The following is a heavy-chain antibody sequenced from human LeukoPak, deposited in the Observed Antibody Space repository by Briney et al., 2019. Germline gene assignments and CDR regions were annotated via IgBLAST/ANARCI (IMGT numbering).Heavy chain of an antibody. V-gene: IGHV1-69*04. CDR3: ARESTSRGYCTNGVCSSWAFDI. CDR1: RGTFSSYA. D-gene: IGHD2-8*01. Sequence: SVKVSCKASRGTFSSYAISWVRQAPGQGLEWMGRIIPIFGIANYAQKFQGRVTTTADKSTSTAYMELSSLRSEDTAVYYCARESTSRGYCTNGVCSSWAFDIWGQGTMVTVSS. CDR2: IIPIFGIA. J-gene: IGHJ3*02.